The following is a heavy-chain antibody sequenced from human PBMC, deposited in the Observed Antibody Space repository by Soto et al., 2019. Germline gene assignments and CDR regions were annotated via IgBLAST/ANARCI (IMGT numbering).Heavy chain of an antibody. CDR2: IYSGGST. CDR1: GFTVSSNY. V-gene: IGHV3-66*01. D-gene: IGHD3-3*01. J-gene: IGHJ4*02. CDR3: ARDTPTYYDFWSGPFGY. Sequence: EVQLVESGGGLVQPGGSLRLSCAASGFTVSSNYMSWVRQAPGKGLEWVSVIYSGGSTYYADSVKGRFTISRDNSKNTLYLPMNSLRAEDTAVYYCARDTPTYYDFWSGPFGYWGQGTLVTVSS.